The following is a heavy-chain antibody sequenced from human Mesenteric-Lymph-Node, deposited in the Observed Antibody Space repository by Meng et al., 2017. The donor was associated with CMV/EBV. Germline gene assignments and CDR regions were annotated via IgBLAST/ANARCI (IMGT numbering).Heavy chain of an antibody. CDR2: ISSSGTTI. CDR1: GFTFSSYG. Sequence: GESLKISCAASGFTFSSYGMHWVRQAPGKGLEWISYISSSGTTIFYADSVKGRFTISRDNAKNSLYLQMSSLRAEDTAVYYCARGDFWSGYFTDAFDIWGQGTMVTVSS. D-gene: IGHD3-3*01. V-gene: IGHV3-48*04. J-gene: IGHJ3*02. CDR3: ARGDFWSGYFTDAFDI.